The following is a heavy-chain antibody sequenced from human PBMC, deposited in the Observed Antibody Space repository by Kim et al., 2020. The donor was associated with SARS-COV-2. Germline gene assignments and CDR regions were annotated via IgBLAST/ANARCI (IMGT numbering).Heavy chain of an antibody. V-gene: IGHV3-30*04. J-gene: IGHJ6*02. CDR3: ARDAPREYSSGWLYYYGMDV. Sequence: GGSLRLSCAASGFTFSSYAMHWVRQAPGKGLEWVAVISYDGSNKYYADSVKGRFTISRDNSKNTLYLQMNSLRAEDTAVYYCARDAPREYSSGWLYYYGMDVWGQGTTVTVSS. CDR1: GFTFSSYA. D-gene: IGHD6-19*01. CDR2: ISYDGSNK.